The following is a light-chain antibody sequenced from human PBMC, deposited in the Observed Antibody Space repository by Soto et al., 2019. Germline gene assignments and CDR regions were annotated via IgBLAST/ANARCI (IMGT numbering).Light chain of an antibody. Sequence: DIQMTQSPSTLSASVGARVTITCRASQSISSWLAWYQQKPGKAPKLLIYDASSLESGVPSRFSGSGSGTKFTLTIASLQPDDFATYYCRQYETFSGTFGPGTKVDI. CDR3: RQYETFSGT. J-gene: IGKJ1*01. V-gene: IGKV1-5*01. CDR2: DAS. CDR1: QSISSW.